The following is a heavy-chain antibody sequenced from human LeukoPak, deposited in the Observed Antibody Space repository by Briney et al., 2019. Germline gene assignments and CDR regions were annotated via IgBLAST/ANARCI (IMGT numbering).Heavy chain of an antibody. CDR2: IYSGGST. CDR1: GFTVSSNY. D-gene: IGHD6-13*01. V-gene: IGHV3-66*01. J-gene: IGHJ4*02. Sequence: PGGSLRLSCAASGFTVSSNYMSWVRQAPGKGLEWVSVIYSGGSTYYADSVKGRFTISRDNSKNTLYLQMNSPRAEDTAVYYCARDPVDSSSWSDYWGQGTLVTVSS. CDR3: ARDPVDSSSWSDY.